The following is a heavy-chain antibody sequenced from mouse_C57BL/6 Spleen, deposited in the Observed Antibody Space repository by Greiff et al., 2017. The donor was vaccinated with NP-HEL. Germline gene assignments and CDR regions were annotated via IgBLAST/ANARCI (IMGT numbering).Heavy chain of an antibody. CDR3: ARSLSSYDFDY. J-gene: IGHJ2*01. CDR1: GYTFTSYW. Sequence: QVHVKQSGAELAKPGASVKLSCKASGYTFTSYWMHWVKQRPGQGLEWIGYINPSSGYTKYNQKFKDKATLTADKSSSTAYMQLSSLTYEDSAVYYCARSLSSYDFDYWGQGTTLTVSS. CDR2: INPSSGYT. V-gene: IGHV1-7*01. D-gene: IGHD6-1*01.